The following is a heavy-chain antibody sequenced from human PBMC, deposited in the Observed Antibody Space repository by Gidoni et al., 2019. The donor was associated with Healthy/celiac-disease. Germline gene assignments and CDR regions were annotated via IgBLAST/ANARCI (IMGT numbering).Heavy chain of an antibody. CDR1: GNTVTSYA. CDR3: ARAPFITGTTFDY. CDR2: INAGNGNT. J-gene: IGHJ4*02. V-gene: IGHV1-3*01. D-gene: IGHD1-20*01. Sequence: QVQLVQSGDEVKKPGASVKVSCKASGNTVTSYAMHWVRQAPGQRLEWMGWINAGNGNTKYSQKFQGRVTITRDTSASTAYMELSSLRSEDTAVYYCARAPFITGTTFDYWGQGTLVTVSS.